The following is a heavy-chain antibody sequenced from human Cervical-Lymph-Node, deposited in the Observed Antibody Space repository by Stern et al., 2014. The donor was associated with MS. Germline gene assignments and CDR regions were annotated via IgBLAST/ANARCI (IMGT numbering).Heavy chain of an antibody. J-gene: IGHJ5*02. V-gene: IGHV5-51*01. CDR3: ARLAVHSCGRTTCYGLDP. CDR2: INPGDSDT. D-gene: IGHD2-2*01. Sequence: EVQLVESGADVKQPGESLNISCQASGYNFVNSWIAWVRQMPGKGLEWIGIINPGDSDTRYSPPFEGQVTMSVDKSTMTSYLQWGSLKASDTAMFYCARLAVHSCGRTTCYGLDPWGQGTRVIVSS. CDR1: GYNFVNSW.